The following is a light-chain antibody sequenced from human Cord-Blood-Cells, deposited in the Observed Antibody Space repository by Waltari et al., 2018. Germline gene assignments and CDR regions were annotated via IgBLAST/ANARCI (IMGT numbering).Light chain of an antibody. J-gene: IGLJ3*02. CDR1: SSDVGSYNL. V-gene: IGLV2-23*01. Sequence: QSALTQPASVSGSPGQSITISCTGTSSDVGSYNLVSWYQQHPGKAPKLMLYEGSKRPSGVSNRFSGSKSGNTDSLTISGRQAEDEADYYCCSYAGSSALVFGGGTKLTVL. CDR2: EGS. CDR3: CSYAGSSALV.